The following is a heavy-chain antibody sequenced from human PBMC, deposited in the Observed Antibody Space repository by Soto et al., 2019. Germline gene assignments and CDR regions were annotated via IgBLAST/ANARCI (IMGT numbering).Heavy chain of an antibody. CDR1: GFTFSSYG. J-gene: IGHJ4*02. V-gene: IGHV3-30*18. CDR3: AKDLRVYDSSGYENDY. Sequence: GGSLRLSCAASGFTFSSYGMHWVRQAPGKGLEWVAVISYDGSNKYYADSVKGRFTISRDNSKNTLYLQMNSLRAEDTAVYYCAKDLRVYDSSGYENDYWGQGT. D-gene: IGHD3-22*01. CDR2: ISYDGSNK.